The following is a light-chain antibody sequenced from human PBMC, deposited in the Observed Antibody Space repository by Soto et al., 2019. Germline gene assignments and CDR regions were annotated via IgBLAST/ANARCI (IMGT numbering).Light chain of an antibody. CDR2: GAS. Sequence: EIVMTQSPATLCVSPGERATLSCRASQSVSNNLAWYQQKPGQAPRLLIYGASTRATGIPARFSGSGSGTAFTLTISSLQSEDFAVYYCQQYNNWPPLTFGGGTKVEIK. CDR3: QQYNNWPPLT. J-gene: IGKJ4*01. V-gene: IGKV3-15*01. CDR1: QSVSNN.